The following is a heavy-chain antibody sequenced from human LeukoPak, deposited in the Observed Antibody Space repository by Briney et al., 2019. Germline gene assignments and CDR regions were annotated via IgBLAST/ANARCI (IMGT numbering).Heavy chain of an antibody. V-gene: IGHV3-53*01. Sequence: GGSLRLSCAASGFTVSSNYMSWVRQAPGKGLEWVSVIYSGGSTYYADSVKDRFTISRDNSKNTLYLQMNSLRAEDTAVYYCARDIIYDGAFDIWGQGTMVTVSS. CDR1: GFTVSSNY. CDR2: IYSGGST. CDR3: ARDIIYDGAFDI. D-gene: IGHD3-22*01. J-gene: IGHJ3*02.